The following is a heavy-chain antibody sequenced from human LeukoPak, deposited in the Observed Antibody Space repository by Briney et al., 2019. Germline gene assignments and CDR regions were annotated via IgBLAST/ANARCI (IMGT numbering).Heavy chain of an antibody. D-gene: IGHD5-12*01. CDR3: ARDGYSGNDGL. Sequence: PSETLSLTCSVSGYSISSGFYWGWIRPPPGKGLEWIGSIFHSGSTNYNPSLKSRVTISVDTSKNQFSLKLSSVTAADTAVYYCARDGYSGNDGLWGQGTLVTVSS. V-gene: IGHV4-38-2*02. CDR2: IFHSGST. CDR1: GYSISSGFY. J-gene: IGHJ4*02.